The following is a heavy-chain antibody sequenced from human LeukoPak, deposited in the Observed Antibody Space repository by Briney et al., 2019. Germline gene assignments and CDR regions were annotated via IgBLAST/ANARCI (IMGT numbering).Heavy chain of an antibody. J-gene: IGHJ4*02. V-gene: IGHV1-69*05. CDR2: IIPIFGTA. CDR3: ARGGSLPHCTNGVCHPQYFDY. D-gene: IGHD2-8*01. CDR1: GGTFSSYA. Sequence: SVKVSCKASGGTFSSYAISWVRQAPGQGLEWMGRIIPIFGTANYAQKFQGRVTITTDESTSTAYMELGSLRSEDTAVYYCARGGSLPHCTNGVCHPQYFDYWGQGTLVTVSS.